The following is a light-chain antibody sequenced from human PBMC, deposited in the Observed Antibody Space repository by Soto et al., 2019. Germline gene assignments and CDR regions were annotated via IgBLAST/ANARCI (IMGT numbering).Light chain of an antibody. CDR3: ISYTSSSPLV. CDR1: SSDVGGYNY. Sequence: QSALTQPASVSGSPGQSITISCTGTSSDVGGYNYVSWYQQYPGKAPKLMIYEVSNRPSGVSNRFSGSKSGNTASLTISGLQAADEADYYCISYTSSSPLVFGTGTKLTVL. CDR2: EVS. J-gene: IGLJ1*01. V-gene: IGLV2-14*01.